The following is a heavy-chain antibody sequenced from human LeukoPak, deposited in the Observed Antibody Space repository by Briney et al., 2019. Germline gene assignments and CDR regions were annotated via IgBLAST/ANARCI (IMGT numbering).Heavy chain of an antibody. J-gene: IGHJ4*02. CDR2: IYSGGST. V-gene: IGHV3-66*01. D-gene: IGHD3-22*01. Sequence: PGGSLRLSCAASGFTVSSNYMSWVRQAPGKGLEWDSVIYSGGSTYYADSVKGRFTISRDNSKNTLYLQMNSLRAEDTAVYYCAREYDSSGYSGPMDYWGQGTLVTVSS. CDR1: GFTVSSNY. CDR3: AREYDSSGYSGPMDY.